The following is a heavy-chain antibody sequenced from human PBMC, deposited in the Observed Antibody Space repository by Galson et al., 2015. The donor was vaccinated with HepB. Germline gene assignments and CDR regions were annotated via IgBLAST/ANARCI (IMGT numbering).Heavy chain of an antibody. CDR1: GYTFTSYG. CDR2: ISAYNGNT. CDR3: AGGPYSSSWYEDYPDY. Sequence: SVKVSCKASGYTFTSYGISWVRQAPGQGLEWMGWISAYNGNTNYAQKLQGRVTMTTDTSTSTAYMELRSLRSDDTAVYYCAGGPYSSSWYEDYPDYWGQGTLVTVSS. J-gene: IGHJ4*02. V-gene: IGHV1-18*04. D-gene: IGHD6-13*01.